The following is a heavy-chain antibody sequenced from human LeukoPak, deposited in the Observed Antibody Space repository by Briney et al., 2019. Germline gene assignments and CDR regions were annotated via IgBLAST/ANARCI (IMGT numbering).Heavy chain of an antibody. J-gene: IGHJ4*02. D-gene: IGHD1-26*01. CDR3: ARQIYSGSAIDF. CDR2: IYYSGST. CDR1: GDSISSTNYY. V-gene: IGHV4-39*01. Sequence: PSETLSLTCIVSGDSISSTNYYWGWIRRPPGKGLEWIGSIYYSGSTSDHPSLKSRVTIFADTSKNQFSLKLSSVTAADTAVYYCARQIYSGSAIDFWGQGTLVTVSS.